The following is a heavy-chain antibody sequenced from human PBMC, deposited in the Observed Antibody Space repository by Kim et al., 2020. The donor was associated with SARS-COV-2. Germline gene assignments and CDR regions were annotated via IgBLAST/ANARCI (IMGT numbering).Heavy chain of an antibody. Sequence: GGSLRLSCAASGFTFSSYSMNWVRQAPGKGLEWVSSISSSSSYIYYADSVKGRFTISRDNAKNSLYLQMNSLRAEDTAVYYCARDGAAVAAYYFDYWGQGPLVTVSS. D-gene: IGHD6-19*01. J-gene: IGHJ4*02. CDR1: GFTFSSYS. CDR2: ISSSSSYI. CDR3: ARDGAAVAAYYFDY. V-gene: IGHV3-21*01.